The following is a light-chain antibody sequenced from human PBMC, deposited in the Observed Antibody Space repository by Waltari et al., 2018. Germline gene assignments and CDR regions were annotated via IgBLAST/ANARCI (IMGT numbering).Light chain of an antibody. CDR3: QTGGHGTWV. V-gene: IGLV4-69*01. CDR2: VNSDGRH. CDR1: SGYSSNV. J-gene: IGLJ3*02. Sequence: LVLTQSPSASASLGASVKLTCTLSSGYSSNVIAWLQQQPGKGPRNLMKVNSDGRHRKGDDIPDRFSASKSGTECQLTISSLQSEDEADYFCQTGGHGTWVFGGGTKLTVL.